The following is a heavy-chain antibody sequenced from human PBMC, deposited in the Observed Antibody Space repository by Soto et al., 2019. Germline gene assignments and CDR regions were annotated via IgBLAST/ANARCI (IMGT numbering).Heavy chain of an antibody. J-gene: IGHJ4*02. D-gene: IGHD4-4*01. CDR1: GGSANSDYYY. V-gene: IGHV4-61*01. CDR3: AREYSNSPEAFDY. Sequence: SETLSLTCTVSGGSANSDYYYWSWIRQPPGKGLEWIGYIYNTGRTNYNPSLESRVTISLDTSRNQFSLKLSSVTAADTAVFYCAREYSNSPEAFDYWGQGALVTVSS. CDR2: IYNTGRT.